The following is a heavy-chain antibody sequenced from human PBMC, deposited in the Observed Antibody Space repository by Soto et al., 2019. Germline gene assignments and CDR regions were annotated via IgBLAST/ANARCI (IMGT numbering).Heavy chain of an antibody. V-gene: IGHV4-30-2*01. CDR2: IYHSGST. CDR1: GGSISSGGYS. CDR3: AGSDSSGYDWFDP. J-gene: IGHJ5*02. D-gene: IGHD3-22*01. Sequence: PSETLSLTCAVSGGSISSGGYSWSWIRQPPGKGLEWIGYIYHSGSTYYNPSLKSRVTISVDRSKNQFSLKLSSVTAADTAVYYCAGSDSSGYDWFDPWGQGTLVTVSS.